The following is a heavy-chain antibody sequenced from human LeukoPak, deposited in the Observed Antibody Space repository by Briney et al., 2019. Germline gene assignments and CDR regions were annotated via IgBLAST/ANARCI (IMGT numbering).Heavy chain of an antibody. CDR3: ASSTVTTRFASYYYYYMDV. V-gene: IGHV4-4*07. D-gene: IGHD4-11*01. CDR1: GGSLSSYY. Sequence: SETLSLTCTVSGGSLSSYYWSWIRQPAGKGLEWIGRIYTSGSTNYNPSLKSRVTMSVDTSKNQFSLELSSVTAADTAVYYCASSTVTTRFASYYYYYMDVWGKGTTVTVSS. J-gene: IGHJ6*03. CDR2: IYTSGST.